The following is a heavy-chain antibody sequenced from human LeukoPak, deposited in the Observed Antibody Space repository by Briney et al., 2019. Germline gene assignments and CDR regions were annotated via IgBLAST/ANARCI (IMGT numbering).Heavy chain of an antibody. CDR2: INHSGST. CDR1: GGSFSGYY. V-gene: IGHV4-34*01. J-gene: IGHJ4*02. D-gene: IGHD3-10*01. Sequence: SETLSLTCAVYGGSFSGYYWSWIRQPPGKGLEWIGEINHSGSTNYNPSLKSRVTVSVDTSKNQFSLKLSSVTAADTAVYYCARRPLYYYGSGSYYRGYFDYWGQGTLVTVSS. CDR3: ARRPLYYYGSGSYYRGYFDY.